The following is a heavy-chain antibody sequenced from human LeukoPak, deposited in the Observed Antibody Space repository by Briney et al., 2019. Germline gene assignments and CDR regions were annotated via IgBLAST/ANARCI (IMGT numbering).Heavy chain of an antibody. CDR1: GGSISSYY. J-gene: IGHJ4*02. CDR3: AREAGYSGSYIIY. Sequence: SETLSLTCTVSGGSISSYYWSWIRQPPWKGLEWIGYIYYSGSTNYNPSLKSRVTISVDTSKNQFSLKLSSVTAADTAVYYCAREAGYSGSYIIYWGQGTLVTVSS. V-gene: IGHV4-59*01. CDR2: IYYSGST. D-gene: IGHD1-26*01.